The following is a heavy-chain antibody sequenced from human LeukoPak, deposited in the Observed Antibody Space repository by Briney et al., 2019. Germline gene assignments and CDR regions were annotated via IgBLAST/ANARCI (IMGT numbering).Heavy chain of an antibody. V-gene: IGHV3-30*18. D-gene: IGHD4-17*01. CDR1: GFTFSSHG. CDR2: ISYDGSDE. CDR3: AKPDYGDYDAFDI. Sequence: GGSLRLSCAAPGFTFSSHGMHWVRQAPGKGLEWVAVISYDGSDEYYADSVKGRFTISRDNSKNTLYLQMNSLRAEDTAVYYCAKPDYGDYDAFDIWGQGTVVTVSS. J-gene: IGHJ3*02.